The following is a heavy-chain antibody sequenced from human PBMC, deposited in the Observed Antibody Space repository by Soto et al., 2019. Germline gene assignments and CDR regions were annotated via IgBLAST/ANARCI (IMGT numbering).Heavy chain of an antibody. CDR3: ASRDPGTSVDY. J-gene: IGHJ4*02. CDR1: GGSFTSDNW. CDR2: IYRTGST. V-gene: IGHV4-4*02. Sequence: SETVSLTCAVSGGSFTSDNWWTWVRQPPGQGLEWIGEIYRTGSTNYNPSLKSRVTISLDKSENQFSLKVTSLTAADTAVYYCASRDPGTSVDYWGQGTLVTVSS. D-gene: IGHD1-7*01.